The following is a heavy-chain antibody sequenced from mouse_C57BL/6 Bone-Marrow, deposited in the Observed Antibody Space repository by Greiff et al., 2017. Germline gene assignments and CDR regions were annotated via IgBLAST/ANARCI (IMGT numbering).Heavy chain of an antibody. V-gene: IGHV14-4*01. CDR1: GFNIKDDY. J-gene: IGHJ4*01. CDR2: IDPENGDT. CDR3: TTRCMDY. Sequence: VQLQQSGAELVRPGASVKLSCTASGFNIKDDYMHWVKQRPEQGLEWIGWIDPENGDTEYASKFQGKATITADTPSNTAYLQLSSLTSEDTAVYYCTTRCMDYWGQGTSVTVSS.